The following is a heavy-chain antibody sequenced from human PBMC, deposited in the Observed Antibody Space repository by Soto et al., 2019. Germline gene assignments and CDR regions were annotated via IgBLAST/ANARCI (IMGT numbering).Heavy chain of an antibody. Sequence: PGGSLTLSCAASGFTFSSYRMHWVRQDPGKGLEGVAVISYDGSNKYYADSVKGRFTISRDSSKNTLYLQMNSLRAEDTAVYYWAKEKLDDFWSGYPSVYYYGMDVWGQGTTVTVSS. CDR1: GFTFSSYR. V-gene: IGHV3-30*18. D-gene: IGHD3-3*01. CDR2: ISYDGSNK. J-gene: IGHJ6*02. CDR3: AKEKLDDFWSGYPSVYYYGMDV.